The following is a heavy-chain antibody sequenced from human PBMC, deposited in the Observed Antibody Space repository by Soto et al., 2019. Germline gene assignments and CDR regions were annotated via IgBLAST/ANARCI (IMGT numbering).Heavy chain of an antibody. D-gene: IGHD1-1*01. Sequence: QVQLVESGGGVVEPGRSLRLSGAASGFTFSSYAMHWVREAPGKGLEWVAVISYDGSNRYYADSVKGRFTISRDNSKNTLYLQMNSLRAEDTAVYYCARDPTRYYFDYWGQGTLVTVSS. J-gene: IGHJ4*02. CDR2: ISYDGSNR. V-gene: IGHV3-30-3*01. CDR3: ARDPTRYYFDY. CDR1: GFTFSSYA.